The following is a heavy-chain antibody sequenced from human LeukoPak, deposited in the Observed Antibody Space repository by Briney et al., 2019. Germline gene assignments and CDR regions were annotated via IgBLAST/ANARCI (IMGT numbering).Heavy chain of an antibody. CDR2: IKSKTGGGTT. D-gene: IGHD1-26*01. CDR1: GFTFSNAW. J-gene: IGHJ4*02. Sequence: GGSLRLSCAASGFTFSNAWMSWVRQAPGKGLEWVGRIKSKTGGGTTDYAAPVKGRFTISRDDSKNTLYLQMNSLKTEDTAVYYCTTNSGSYSSPFDYWGRGTLVTVSS. V-gene: IGHV3-15*01. CDR3: TTNSGSYSSPFDY.